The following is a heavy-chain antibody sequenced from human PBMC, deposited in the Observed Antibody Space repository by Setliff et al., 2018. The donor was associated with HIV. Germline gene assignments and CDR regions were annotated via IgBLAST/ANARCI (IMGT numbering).Heavy chain of an antibody. Sequence: PGESLKISCAASGFTFDRYWMHWVRQAPGEGLVWVSRVNTDGSIKTYADSVKDRFTISRDNAKNTLYLQMNSLRAEDTGVYYCHSGYDTEEQSYFDYWGQGTLVTVSS. J-gene: IGHJ4*02. CDR1: GFTFDRYW. D-gene: IGHD5-12*01. CDR3: HSGYDTEEQSYFDY. CDR2: VNTDGSIK. V-gene: IGHV3-74*01.